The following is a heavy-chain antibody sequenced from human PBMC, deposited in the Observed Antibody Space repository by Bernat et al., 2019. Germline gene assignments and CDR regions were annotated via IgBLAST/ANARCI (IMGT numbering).Heavy chain of an antibody. V-gene: IGHV1-69*01. CDR1: GGTFSSYA. D-gene: IGHD6-13*01. CDR3: ARDPGAAGTLPGDENWFDP. J-gene: IGHJ5*02. Sequence: QVQLVQSGAEVKKPGSSVKVSCKASGGTFSSYAISWVRQAPGQGLEWMGGIIPIFGTANYAQKFQGRVTITADESTSTAYMELSSLRSEDTAVYYCARDPGAAGTLPGDENWFDPWGQGTLVTVSS. CDR2: IIPIFGTA.